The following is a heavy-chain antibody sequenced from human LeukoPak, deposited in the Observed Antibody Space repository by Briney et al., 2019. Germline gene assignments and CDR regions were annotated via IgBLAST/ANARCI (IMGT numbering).Heavy chain of an antibody. CDR3: AKDDYYGSSGDY. CDR1: GFTFSSYG. Sequence: GGSLRLSCAASGFTFSSYGMHWVRQAPGKGLEWVAVISYDGSNKYYADSAKGRFTISRDNSKNTLYLQMNSLRAEDTAVYYCAKDDYYGSSGDYWGQGTLVTVSS. V-gene: IGHV3-30*18. CDR2: ISYDGSNK. J-gene: IGHJ4*02. D-gene: IGHD3-10*01.